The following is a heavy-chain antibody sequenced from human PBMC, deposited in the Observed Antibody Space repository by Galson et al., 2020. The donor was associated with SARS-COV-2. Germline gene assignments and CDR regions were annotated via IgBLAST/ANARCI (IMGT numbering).Heavy chain of an antibody. D-gene: IGHD3-10*01. CDR3: ARSPPASTSGTSIYFDC. V-gene: IGHV3-21*01. J-gene: IGHJ4*02. CDR1: GFAFSSYT. Sequence: GESLKISCAASGFAFSSYTMNWVRQAPGKGLEWVASLDTSSTYIYHADSLKGRFTISRDNAETSLYLQMNSLRAEDTAVYYCARSPPASTSGTSIYFDCWVQGTQVTVSS. CDR2: LDTSSTYI.